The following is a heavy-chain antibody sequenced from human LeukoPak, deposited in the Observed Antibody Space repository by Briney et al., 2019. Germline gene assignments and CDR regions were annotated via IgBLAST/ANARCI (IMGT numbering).Heavy chain of an antibody. Sequence: PSETLSLTCAVYGGSFSGYYWSWIRQPPGKGLEWIGEINHSGSTNYNPSLKSRVTISVDTSKNQFSLKLSSVTAADTAVYYCAREVGASKPPDYWGQGTLVTVSS. D-gene: IGHD1-26*01. CDR3: AREVGASKPPDY. CDR1: GGSFSGYY. V-gene: IGHV4-34*01. J-gene: IGHJ4*02. CDR2: INHSGST.